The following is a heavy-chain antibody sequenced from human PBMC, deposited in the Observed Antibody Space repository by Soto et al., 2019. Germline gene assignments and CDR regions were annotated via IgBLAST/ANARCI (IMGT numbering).Heavy chain of an antibody. J-gene: IGHJ6*02. D-gene: IGHD3-9*01. Sequence: SQTLSLTCAISGDSVSSNSAAWNWIRQSPSRGLEWLGRTYYRSKWYNDYAVSVKSRITINPDTSKNQFSLQLNSVTPEDTAVYYCARDWYDILTGYYYGMDVWGQGTTVTVSS. CDR3: ARDWYDILTGYYYGMDV. V-gene: IGHV6-1*01. CDR2: TYYRSKWYN. CDR1: GDSVSSNSAA.